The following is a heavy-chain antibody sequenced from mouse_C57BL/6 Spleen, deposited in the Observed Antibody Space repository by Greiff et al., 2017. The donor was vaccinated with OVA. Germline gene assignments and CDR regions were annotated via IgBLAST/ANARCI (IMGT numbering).Heavy chain of an antibody. Sequence: EVQLQQSGPELVKPGASVTIPCKASGYSFTDYNMDWVKQSHGKSLEWIGDINPNNGGTFYNQKFKGKATLTVDKSSSTAYMELRSLTSEGTTVYYCARVGTTVEAPWAMDYWGQGTSVTVSS. CDR3: ARVGTTVEAPWAMDY. CDR2: INPNNGGT. D-gene: IGHD1-1*01. J-gene: IGHJ4*01. V-gene: IGHV1-18*01. CDR1: GYSFTDYN.